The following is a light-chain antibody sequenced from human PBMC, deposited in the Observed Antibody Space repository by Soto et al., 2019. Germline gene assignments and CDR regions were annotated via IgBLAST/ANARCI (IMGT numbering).Light chain of an antibody. CDR1: SSDVGSYNL. Sequence: QSALTQPASVSGSPGQSITISCTGTSSDVGSYNLVSWYQHHPGKAPKLMIYEVSKRPSGVSNRFSGSKSGNTASLTISWLQAEDEADYYCCSYAGSSTFPYVFGTGTKVTV. V-gene: IGLV2-23*02. CDR3: CSYAGSSTFPYV. CDR2: EVS. J-gene: IGLJ1*01.